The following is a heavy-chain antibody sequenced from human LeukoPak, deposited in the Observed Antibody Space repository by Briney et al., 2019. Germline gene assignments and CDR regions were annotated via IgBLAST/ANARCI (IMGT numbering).Heavy chain of an antibody. V-gene: IGHV4-59*01. Sequence: PSETLSLTCAVYGGSFSGYYWSWIRQPPGKGLEWIGYIYYSGSTNYNPSLKSRVTISVDTSKNQFSLKLSSVTAADTAVYYCARVSRFLEWLPFDYWGQGTLVTVSS. CDR3: ARVSRFLEWLPFDY. CDR2: IYYSGST. D-gene: IGHD3-3*01. CDR1: GGSFSGYY. J-gene: IGHJ4*02.